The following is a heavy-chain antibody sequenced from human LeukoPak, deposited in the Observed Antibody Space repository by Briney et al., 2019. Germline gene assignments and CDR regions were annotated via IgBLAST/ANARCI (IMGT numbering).Heavy chain of an antibody. V-gene: IGHV4-59*01. CDR2: IYYSGST. CDR3: ARDHGNSKGPAAFDI. Sequence: SETLSLTCSVSGGSISSYYWSWIRQPPGKGLEWIGYIYYSGSTNYNPSLKSRVTISVDTSKNQFSLKLSSVTAADTAVYYCARDHGNSKGPAAFDIWGQGTMVTVSS. CDR1: GGSISSYY. J-gene: IGHJ3*02. D-gene: IGHD1-26*01.